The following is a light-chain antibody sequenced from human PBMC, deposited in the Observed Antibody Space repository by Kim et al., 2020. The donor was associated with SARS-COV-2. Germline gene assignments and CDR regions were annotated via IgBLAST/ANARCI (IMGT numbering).Light chain of an antibody. CDR2: GVS. CDR3: QQYGSSRT. CDR1: ESVSSGF. J-gene: IGKJ1*01. Sequence: LSPATRATLACRASESVSSGFLAWYQHRPGQAPRLLIHGVSSRATGIPDRFSGSGSGTDFTLTISRLEAEDFAVYYCQQYGSSRTFGQGTKVDIK. V-gene: IGKV3-20*01.